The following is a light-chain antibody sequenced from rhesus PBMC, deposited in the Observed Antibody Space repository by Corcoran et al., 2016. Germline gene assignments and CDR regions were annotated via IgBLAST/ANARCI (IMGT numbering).Light chain of an antibody. CDR2: AAS. Sequence: DIQMTQSPSSLSASLGDRVTITCQASQGLSNILAWYQQKPGKVPKLLSYAASTLQIGDPSRFIGTGSGTDFPPPISTLQPEEFATYYGQNGYGMFTFGAGTKLDIK. V-gene: IGKV1-33*02. CDR3: QNGYGMFT. J-gene: IGKJ3*01. CDR1: QGLSNI.